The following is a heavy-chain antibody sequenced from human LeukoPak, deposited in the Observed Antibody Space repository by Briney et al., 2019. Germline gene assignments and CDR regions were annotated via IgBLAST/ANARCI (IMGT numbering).Heavy chain of an antibody. CDR3: ARDQSYGYLDY. J-gene: IGHJ4*02. CDR1: GFTFSSYE. CDR2: ISSSGSTI. V-gene: IGHV3-48*03. Sequence: GGSLRLSCAASGFTFSSYEMNWVRQAPGKGLEWVSYISSSGSTIYYADSVKGRFTISRDNAKNSLYLQMNSLRAEDTALYYCARDQSYGYLDYWGQGTLVTVSS. D-gene: IGHD5-18*01.